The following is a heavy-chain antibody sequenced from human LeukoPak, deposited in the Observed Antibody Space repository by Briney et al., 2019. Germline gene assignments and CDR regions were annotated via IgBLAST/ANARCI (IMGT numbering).Heavy chain of an antibody. V-gene: IGHV4-59*01. Sequence: KPPETLSVTCAVSGGSICSSYWSWIRQPPGKGLGWIGYIYYSGSTNYNPSLKSRVTISVDTSKNQFSLKLSTVTAADTAVYYFASGYYYDKGDAFDIWGQGTMVTVSS. CDR2: IYYSGST. J-gene: IGHJ3*02. CDR1: GGSICSSY. CDR3: ASGYYYDKGDAFDI. D-gene: IGHD3-22*01.